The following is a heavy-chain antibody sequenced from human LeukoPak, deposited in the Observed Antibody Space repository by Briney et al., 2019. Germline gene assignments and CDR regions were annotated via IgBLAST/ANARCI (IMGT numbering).Heavy chain of an antibody. D-gene: IGHD3-16*01. V-gene: IGHV4-39*01. Sequence: SETLSLTCTVSGGSISSSSYYWGWIRQPPGKGLEWIGSIYYSGSTYDNPSLKSRVTTSVDTSKNQFSLKLSSVTAADTAVYYCARTFYDDVWGSYDAFDIWGQGTKVTVSS. CDR2: IYYSGST. CDR3: ARTFYDDVWGSYDAFDI. J-gene: IGHJ3*02. CDR1: GGSISSSSYY.